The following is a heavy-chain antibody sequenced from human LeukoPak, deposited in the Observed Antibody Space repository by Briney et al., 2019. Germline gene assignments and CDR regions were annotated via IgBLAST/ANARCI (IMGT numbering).Heavy chain of an antibody. Sequence: SETLSLTCTVSGGSISSYYWSWIRQPPGKGLEWIGYIYYTGSTNYNPSLKSRVTISVDTSKNQFSLKLSSVTAADTAVYYCARSIRFLEWLSYSGLDVWGQGTTVTVSS. CDR3: ARSIRFLEWLSYSGLDV. CDR1: GGSISSYY. D-gene: IGHD3-3*01. J-gene: IGHJ6*02. CDR2: IYYTGST. V-gene: IGHV4-59*01.